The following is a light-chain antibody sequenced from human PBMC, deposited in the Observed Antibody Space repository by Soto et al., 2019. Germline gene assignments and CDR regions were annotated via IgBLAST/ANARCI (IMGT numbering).Light chain of an antibody. CDR3: QQRSKGLT. Sequence: ESVLTQPPATLSLSPGERATLSCRASQSVSSYLAWYQQKPGQAPRLLIYDASNRATGIPARFSGSGSGTDFTLTISSLEPEDFAVYYCQQRSKGLTFGGGTKV. CDR2: DAS. CDR1: QSVSSY. J-gene: IGKJ4*01. V-gene: IGKV3-11*01.